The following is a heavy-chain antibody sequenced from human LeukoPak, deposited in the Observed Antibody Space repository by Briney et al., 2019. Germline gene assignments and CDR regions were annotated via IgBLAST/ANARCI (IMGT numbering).Heavy chain of an antibody. CDR1: GFTFSSYW. V-gene: IGHV3-74*01. D-gene: IGHD3-10*01. CDR2: INSDESST. CDR3: STGSGHAFDI. Sequence: PGGSLRLSCADSGFTFSSYWMHWVRQAPGKGLVWVSRINSDESSTSYADSVKGRFTISRDNAKNTLYVQMNSLRAEDTAVYYCSTGSGHAFDIWGRGTMVTVSS. J-gene: IGHJ3*02.